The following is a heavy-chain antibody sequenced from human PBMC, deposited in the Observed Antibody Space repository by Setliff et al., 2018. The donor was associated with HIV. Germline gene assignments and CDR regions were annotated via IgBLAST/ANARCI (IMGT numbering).Heavy chain of an antibody. CDR3: ARDIGGWHETETEYFQY. D-gene: IGHD6-19*01. CDR1: GYTFTNYV. V-gene: IGHV1-3*01. Sequence: ASVKVSCKASGYTFTNYVMHWVRQAPGQSLEWMGWINAGSGKTKYSQKFQGRVTISRDTSARTAYVELISLISEDTAAYYCARDIGGWHETETEYFQYWGQGTLVTVSS. CDR2: INAGSGKT. J-gene: IGHJ1*01.